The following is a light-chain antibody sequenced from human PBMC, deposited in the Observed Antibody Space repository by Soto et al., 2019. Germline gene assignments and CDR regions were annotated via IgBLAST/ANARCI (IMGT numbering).Light chain of an antibody. J-gene: IGKJ3*01. CDR3: QQRSNWPLT. CDR1: QSISSY. CDR2: DAS. Sequence: EIVLTQSPATLSLSPGERATLSCRASQSISSYLAWYQQKPGQAPRLLIYDASNRATGIPARFSGSGPGTDFTLTINSLEPEDFAVYYCQQRSNWPLTFGPGTKVDIK. V-gene: IGKV3-11*01.